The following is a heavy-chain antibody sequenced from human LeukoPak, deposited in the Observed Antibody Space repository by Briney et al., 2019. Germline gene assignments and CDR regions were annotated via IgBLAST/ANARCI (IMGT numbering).Heavy chain of an antibody. CDR2: INPNSGGT. D-gene: IGHD3-22*01. CDR1: GCTFPGYY. V-gene: IGHV1-2*02. CDR3: AINPESSGGGSDGYFDR. J-gene: IGHJ2*01. Sequence: ASVKVSCKASGCTFPGYYMHWVRQAPCQGLEWMGWINPNSGGTDYAQKFQRRVTMSRDTSIHTDYMELSRLRSDDTAGYYCAINPESSGGGSDGYFDRWGRGTLVTVSS.